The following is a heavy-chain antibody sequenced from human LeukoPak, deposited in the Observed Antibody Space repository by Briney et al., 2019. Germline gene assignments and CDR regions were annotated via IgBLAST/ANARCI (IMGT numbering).Heavy chain of an antibody. D-gene: IGHD4-17*01. V-gene: IGHV4-39*07. CDR3: AREHGDYDSAFDI. J-gene: IGHJ3*02. Sequence: SETLCLTCTVSGGSISSSSYYWGWIRQPPGKGLEWIGSIYYSGSTYYNPSLKSRVTISVDTSKNQFSLKLSSVTAADTAVYYCAREHGDYDSAFDIWGQGTMVTVSS. CDR2: IYYSGST. CDR1: GGSISSSSYY.